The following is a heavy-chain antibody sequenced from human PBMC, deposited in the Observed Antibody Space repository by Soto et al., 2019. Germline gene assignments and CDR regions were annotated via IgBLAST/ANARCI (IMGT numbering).Heavy chain of an antibody. V-gene: IGHV3-9*01. CDR3: AKDMDQWLVRGPLDY. CDR1: GFTFDDYA. Sequence: EVQLVESGGGLVQPGRSLRLSCAASGFTFDDYAMHWVRQAPGKGLEWVSGISWNSGSIGYADSVKGRFTISRDNAKNSLYLQMNSLRAEDTALYYCAKDMDQWLVRGPLDYWGQGTLVTVSS. CDR2: ISWNSGSI. J-gene: IGHJ4*02. D-gene: IGHD6-19*01.